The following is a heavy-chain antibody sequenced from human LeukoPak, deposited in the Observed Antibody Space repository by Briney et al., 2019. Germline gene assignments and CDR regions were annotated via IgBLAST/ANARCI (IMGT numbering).Heavy chain of an antibody. CDR1: GFTFSDYY. V-gene: IGHV3-11*01. CDR2: ISISGSTR. D-gene: IGHD5-18*01. J-gene: IGHJ3*02. CDR3: ARDIFGYPRYAFDI. Sequence: GGSLRLSCAASGFTFSDYYMSWIRLAPGKGLEWVSYISISGSTRYYADSVKGRFTISRDNAKNSLYLQMNSLRAEDAAVYYCARDIFGYPRYAFDIWGQGTKVTVSS.